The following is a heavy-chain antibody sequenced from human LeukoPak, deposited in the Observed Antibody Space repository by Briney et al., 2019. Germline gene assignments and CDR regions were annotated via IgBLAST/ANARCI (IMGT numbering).Heavy chain of an antibody. D-gene: IGHD3-3*01. CDR2: FDPEDGET. CDR3: AKSRFLEWLGAFDI. J-gene: IGHJ3*02. Sequence: ASVTVSCKVSGYTLTELSMHWVRRAPGKGLEWMGGFDPEDGETIYAQKFQGRVTMTEDTSTDTAYMELSSLRSEDTAVYYCAKSRFLEWLGAFDIWGQGTMVTVSS. V-gene: IGHV1-24*01. CDR1: GYTLTELS.